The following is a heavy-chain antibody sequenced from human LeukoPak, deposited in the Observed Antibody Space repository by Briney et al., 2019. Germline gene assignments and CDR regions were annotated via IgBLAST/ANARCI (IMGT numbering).Heavy chain of an antibody. CDR1: GFTFSSYG. D-gene: IGHD2-2*01. V-gene: IGHV3-30*02. CDR3: AKVGKVLEVVPAAIDVYYYYYMDV. J-gene: IGHJ6*03. CDR2: IRYDGSNK. Sequence: GGSLRLSCAASGFTFSSYGMHWVRQAPGKGLEWVAFIRYDGSNKYYADSVKGRFTISRDNSKNTLYLQMNSLRAEDTAVYYCAKVGKVLEVVPAAIDVYYYYYMDVWGKGTTVTVSS.